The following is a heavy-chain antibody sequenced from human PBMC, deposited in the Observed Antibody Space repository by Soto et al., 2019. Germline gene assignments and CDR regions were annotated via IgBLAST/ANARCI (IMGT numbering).Heavy chain of an antibody. D-gene: IGHD6-19*01. CDR3: ARSSQWLVGGLDY. CDR2: ISSSSSTI. J-gene: IGHJ4*02. V-gene: IGHV3-48*01. Sequence: EVQLVESGGGLVQPGGSLRLSCAASGFTFSSYNMNWVRQAPGKGLEWVSYISSSSSTIYYADSVKGRFTISRDNAKNSLYPQMNSLRAEDTAVYYCARSSQWLVGGLDYWGPGTLVTVSS. CDR1: GFTFSSYN.